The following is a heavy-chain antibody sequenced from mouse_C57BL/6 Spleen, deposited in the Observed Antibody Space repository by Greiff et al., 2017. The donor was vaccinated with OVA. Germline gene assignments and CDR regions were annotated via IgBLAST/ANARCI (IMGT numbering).Heavy chain of an antibody. CDR1: GYSITSDY. D-gene: IGHD1-1*01. CDR2: ISYSGST. Sequence: EVQLQQSGPGLAKPSQTLSLTCSVTGYSITSDYWNWIRKFPGNKLEYMGYISYSGSTYYNPSLKSRISITRDTSKNQYYLQLNSVTTEDTATYYCARYPSDYYGSSYGYFDVWGTGTTVTVSS. J-gene: IGHJ1*03. CDR3: ARYPSDYYGSSYGYFDV. V-gene: IGHV3-8*01.